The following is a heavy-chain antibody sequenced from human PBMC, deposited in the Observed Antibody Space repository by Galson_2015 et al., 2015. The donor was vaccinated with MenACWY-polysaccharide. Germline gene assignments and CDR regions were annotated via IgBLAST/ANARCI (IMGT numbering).Heavy chain of an antibody. V-gene: IGHV3-11*01. Sequence: SLRLPCAASGFTFSDWYLSWIRQAPGKGLQWVSWIDRSGSTIYYADSVKGRFTISRDNAQNSVYLQMNSLRAEDTAVYYCARGHYGLDQWGQGTLVTVSP. CDR1: GFTFSDWY. CDR3: ARGHYGLDQ. J-gene: IGHJ4*02. D-gene: IGHD4-17*01. CDR2: IDRSGSTI.